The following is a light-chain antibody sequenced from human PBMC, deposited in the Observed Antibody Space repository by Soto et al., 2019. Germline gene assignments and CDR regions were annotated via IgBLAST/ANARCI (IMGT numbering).Light chain of an antibody. Sequence: DIQMTQSPSTLSASVGDRVPITCRSSKSISSCLAWYQQKPGKAPKLLIYDASSLESGVPSRFSVSGSGTEFTLTISSLQPDDFATYYCQQYNSYSHTFGQGTKLEIK. CDR3: QQYNSYSHT. J-gene: IGKJ2*01. CDR1: KSISSC. CDR2: DAS. V-gene: IGKV1-5*01.